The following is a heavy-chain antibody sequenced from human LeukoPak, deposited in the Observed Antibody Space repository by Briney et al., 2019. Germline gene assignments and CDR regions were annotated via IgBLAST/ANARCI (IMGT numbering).Heavy chain of an antibody. CDR1: GYTFTNYA. CDR2: INTNTGNP. CDR3: ARDKDCFDP. Sequence: ASVMVSCKASGYTFTNYAMNWVRQAPGQGLEWMGWINTNTGNPTYAQGFTGRFVFSLDTSVNTAYLQINNLKAEDTAVYYCARDKDCFDPWGQGTLVTVPS. V-gene: IGHV7-4-1*02. J-gene: IGHJ5*02.